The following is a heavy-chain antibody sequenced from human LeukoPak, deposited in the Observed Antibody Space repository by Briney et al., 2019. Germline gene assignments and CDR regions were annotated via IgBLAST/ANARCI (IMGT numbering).Heavy chain of an antibody. J-gene: IGHJ4*02. Sequence: PSETLSLTCTVSGGSISSYYWSWIRQPAGKGLEWIGRIYTSGSTNYNSSLKSRVTISVDTSKNQFSLKLSFVTAADTAVYYCARSYDSSGYFSPFFDYWGQGTLVTVSS. CDR2: IYTSGST. V-gene: IGHV4-4*07. CDR1: GGSISSYY. CDR3: ARSYDSSGYFSPFFDY. D-gene: IGHD3-22*01.